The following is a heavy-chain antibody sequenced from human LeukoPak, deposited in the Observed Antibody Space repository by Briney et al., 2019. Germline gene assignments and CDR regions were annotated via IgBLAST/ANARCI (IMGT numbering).Heavy chain of an antibody. CDR3: ARGVYDFWSGYLHRMDV. CDR1: GGSFSGYY. V-gene: IGHV4-34*01. D-gene: IGHD3-3*01. Sequence: SETLSLTCAVYGGSFSGYYWSWIRQPPGKGLEWIGEINHSGSTNYNPSLKSRVTISVDTSKNQFSLKLRSVTAADTAVYYCARGVYDFWSGYLHRMDVWGQGTTVTVS. CDR2: INHSGST. J-gene: IGHJ6*02.